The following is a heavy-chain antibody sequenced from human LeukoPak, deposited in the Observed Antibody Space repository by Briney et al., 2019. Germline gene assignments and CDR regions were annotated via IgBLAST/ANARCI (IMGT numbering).Heavy chain of an antibody. CDR3: AKDSYYYDSSGYCHFDY. V-gene: IGHV3-23*01. J-gene: IGHJ4*02. D-gene: IGHD3-22*01. CDR1: GFTFSSYA. CDR2: ISGSGGST. Sequence: GGSLRLSCAASGFTFSSYAMSWVRQAPGKGLEWVSAISGSGGSTYYADSVKGRFTISRDNSKNTLYLQMNSLRAEDTAVYYCAKDSYYYDSSGYCHFDYWGQGTLVTVSS.